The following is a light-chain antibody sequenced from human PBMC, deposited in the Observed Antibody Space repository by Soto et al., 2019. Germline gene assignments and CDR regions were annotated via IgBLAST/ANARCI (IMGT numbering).Light chain of an antibody. CDR3: HQYNTYPWT. V-gene: IGKV1-5*03. Sequence: DIQMTQSPSTLSASVGDRVTITCRAGQSISSWLAWYQQKPGKAPKLLIYKASSSQSGVPSRFSGSGSGTEFTLTISSLQPDDFATYYCHQYNTYPWTFGQGTKVEIK. CDR1: QSISSW. J-gene: IGKJ1*01. CDR2: KAS.